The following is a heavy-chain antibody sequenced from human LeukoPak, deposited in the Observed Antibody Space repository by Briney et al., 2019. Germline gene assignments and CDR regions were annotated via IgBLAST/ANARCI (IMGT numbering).Heavy chain of an antibody. CDR1: GFTFTTYW. CDR3: ARGGGYAWDY. V-gene: IGHV3-7*01. J-gene: IGHJ4*02. D-gene: IGHD5-12*01. CDR2: IKQDGSEK. Sequence: GGSLRLSCAASGFTFTTYWMNWVRQAPGKGLEWVANIKQDGSEKYYVDSVKGRFTISRDNAKSSLYLQMNSLRADDTAVYYCARGGGYAWDYWGQGTLVTVSS.